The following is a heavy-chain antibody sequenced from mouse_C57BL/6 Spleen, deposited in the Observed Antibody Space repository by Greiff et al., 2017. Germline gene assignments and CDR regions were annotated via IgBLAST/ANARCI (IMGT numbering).Heavy chain of an antibody. D-gene: IGHD2-4*01. Sequence: QVQLQQSVAELVRPGASVKLSCKASGYTFTDYYINWVKQRPGQGLEWIARIYPGSGNTYYNEKFKGKATLTAEKSSSTAYMQLSSLTSEDSAVYFCARWGDYDGFAYWGQGTLVTVSA. V-gene: IGHV1-76*01. J-gene: IGHJ3*01. CDR3: ARWGDYDGFAY. CDR1: GYTFTDYY. CDR2: IYPGSGNT.